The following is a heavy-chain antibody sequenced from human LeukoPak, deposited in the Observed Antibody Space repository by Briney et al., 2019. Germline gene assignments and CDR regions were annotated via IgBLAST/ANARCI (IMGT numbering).Heavy chain of an antibody. CDR3: ARVGSGWYDVTFDY. CDR2: IYYSGST. Sequence: SETLSLTCTVPGGSISSYYWSWIRQPPGKGLEWIGYIYYSGSTNYNPSLKSRVTISVDTSKNQFSLKLSSVTAADTAVYYCARVGSGWYDVTFDYWGQGTLVTVSS. D-gene: IGHD6-19*01. J-gene: IGHJ4*02. V-gene: IGHV4-59*01. CDR1: GGSISSYY.